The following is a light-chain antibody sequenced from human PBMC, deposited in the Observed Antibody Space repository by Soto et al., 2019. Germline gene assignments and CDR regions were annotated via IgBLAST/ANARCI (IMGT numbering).Light chain of an antibody. CDR2: GAS. Sequence: EIVMTQSPATLSVSPGERATLSCRASQSVSSNLFWYQQKPGQAPRRLIYGASTRATGIPARFSGSGSGTEFTITISSLLSEDFAVYYCHQYNNWPPLTFGGGTKVEIK. V-gene: IGKV3-15*01. J-gene: IGKJ4*01. CDR3: HQYNNWPPLT. CDR1: QSVSSN.